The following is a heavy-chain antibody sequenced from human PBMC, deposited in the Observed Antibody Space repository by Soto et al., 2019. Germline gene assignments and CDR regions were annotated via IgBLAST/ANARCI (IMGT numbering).Heavy chain of an antibody. CDR3: ARDFAYFDS. Sequence: PSATLSVTCTVSGGSISSYYWSWIRQPPGKGLEWIGYIYYSGSTNYNPSLKSRVTISVDSSKNQFSLKLSSVTAADTAVYFCARDFAYFDSWGQGTLVTVSS. CDR2: IYYSGST. CDR1: GGSISSYY. J-gene: IGHJ4*02. D-gene: IGHD3-3*01. V-gene: IGHV4-59*01.